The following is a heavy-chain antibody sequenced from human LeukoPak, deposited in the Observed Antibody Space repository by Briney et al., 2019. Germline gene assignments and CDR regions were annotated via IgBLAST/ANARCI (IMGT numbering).Heavy chain of an antibody. Sequence: ASVKVSCKASVYTFTGYYIHWVRRAPGQGLEWMGWINPKSGGANYAQKFQGRVTMTRDTSISTAYMELSRLRSVDTAVYYCAKVWEMATTTNIRRNWGFDYWGQGTLVTVSS. D-gene: IGHD5-24*01. J-gene: IGHJ4*02. CDR2: INPKSGGA. V-gene: IGHV1-2*02. CDR1: VYTFTGYY. CDR3: AKVWEMATTTNIRRNWGFDY.